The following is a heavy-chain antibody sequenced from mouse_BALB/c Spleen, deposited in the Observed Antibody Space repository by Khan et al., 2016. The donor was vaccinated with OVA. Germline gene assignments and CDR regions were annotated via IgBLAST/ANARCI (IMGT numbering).Heavy chain of an antibody. Sequence: VQLQQSGPGLVKPSQSLSLTCTVTGYSITSGYGWNWIRPFPGNKLEWMGYISYSGSTNYNPSLTSRISITRYTSKNQLFLQLNSVTTEDTAKYYCARTARIKYWGQGTTLTVSS. J-gene: IGHJ2*01. CDR1: GYSITSGYG. CDR2: ISYSGST. D-gene: IGHD1-2*01. V-gene: IGHV3-2*02. CDR3: ARTARIKY.